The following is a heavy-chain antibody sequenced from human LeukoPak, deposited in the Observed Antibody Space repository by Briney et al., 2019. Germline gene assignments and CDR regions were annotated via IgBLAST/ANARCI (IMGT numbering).Heavy chain of an antibody. J-gene: IGHJ3*02. CDR2: VNPSGGST. Sequence: ASVKVSCKASGYTFTSYHMHWVRQAPGQGLEWMGIVNPSGGSTSYAQKFQGRVTMTRDTSTSTVYMELSSLRSEDTAVYYCARVRDCSGGSCSDAFDIWGQGTMVTVSS. D-gene: IGHD2-15*01. CDR1: GYTFTSYH. CDR3: ARVRDCSGGSCSDAFDI. V-gene: IGHV1-46*01.